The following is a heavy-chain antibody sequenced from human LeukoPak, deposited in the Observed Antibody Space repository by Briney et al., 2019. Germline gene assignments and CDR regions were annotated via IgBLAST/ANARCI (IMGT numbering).Heavy chain of an antibody. J-gene: IGHJ4*02. Sequence: PGGSLRLSCAASGYTFSGYWISWVRQAPGKGLEWVANIKQEGSEKNYVDSVRGRFTISRDNAKNSVFMQMNSLRAEDTALYYCARENFGRPHFDNWGQGTLVTVSS. CDR3: ARENFGRPHFDN. CDR1: GYTFSGYW. D-gene: IGHD1-7*01. V-gene: IGHV3-7*01. CDR2: IKQEGSEK.